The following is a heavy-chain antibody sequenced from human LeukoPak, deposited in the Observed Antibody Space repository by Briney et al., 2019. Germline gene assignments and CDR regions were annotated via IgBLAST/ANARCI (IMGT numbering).Heavy chain of an antibody. V-gene: IGHV4-39*07. CDR2: IYYSGST. J-gene: IGHJ5*02. D-gene: IGHD5-12*01. CDR3: ARVGYSGYDDFNWFDP. CDR1: GGSISSSSYY. Sequence: SETLSLTCTVSGGSISSSSYYWGWIRQPPGKGLEWIGSIYYSGSTYYNPSLKSRVTISVDTSKNQFSLKLSSVTAADTAVYYCARVGYSGYDDFNWFDPWGRGTLVTVSS.